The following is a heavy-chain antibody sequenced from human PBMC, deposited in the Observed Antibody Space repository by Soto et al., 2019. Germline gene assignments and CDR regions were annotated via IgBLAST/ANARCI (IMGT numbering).Heavy chain of an antibody. D-gene: IGHD4-17*01. CDR3: AKDPDYGDYERYFQH. CDR2: ISDSGGST. Sequence: GGSLRLSCAASGFTFSSYAMSWVRQAPGKGLEWVSAISDSGGSTYYADSVKGRFTISRDNSKNTLYLQMNSLRAEDTAVYYCAKDPDYGDYERYFQHWGQGTLVTVS. CDR1: GFTFSSYA. V-gene: IGHV3-23*01. J-gene: IGHJ1*01.